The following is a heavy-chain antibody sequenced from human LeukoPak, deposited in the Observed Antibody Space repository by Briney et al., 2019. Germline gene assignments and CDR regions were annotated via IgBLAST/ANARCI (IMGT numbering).Heavy chain of an antibody. Sequence: SVKVSCKASGGTFSSYAISWVRQAPGQGLEWLGGIIPVFGTTTYAQKFQAKVTMTADKSTNTAYLEISSLTSDDTAVYYCARCSPGDSSNFYAVLQYWGQGTQVTVST. V-gene: IGHV1-69*06. J-gene: IGHJ4*02. CDR3: ARCSPGDSSNFYAVLQY. CDR1: GGTFSSYA. CDR2: IIPVFGTT. D-gene: IGHD3-22*01.